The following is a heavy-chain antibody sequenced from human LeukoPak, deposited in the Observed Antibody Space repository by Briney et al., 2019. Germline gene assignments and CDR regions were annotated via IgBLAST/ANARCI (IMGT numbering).Heavy chain of an antibody. J-gene: IGHJ4*02. CDR2: INHSGST. D-gene: IGHD3-10*01. Sequence: PSETLSLTCTVSGGSISNTFYYWGWIRQPPGKGLEWIGEINHSGSTNYNPSLKSRVTISVDTSKNQFSLKLSSVTAADTAVYYCARRFKVRYGAGKFDYWGQGTLVTVSS. CDR1: GGSISNTFYY. V-gene: IGHV4-39*07. CDR3: ARRFKVRYGAGKFDY.